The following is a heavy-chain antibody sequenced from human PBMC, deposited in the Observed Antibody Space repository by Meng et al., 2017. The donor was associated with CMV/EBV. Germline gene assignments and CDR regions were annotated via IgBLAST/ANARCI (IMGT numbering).Heavy chain of an antibody. V-gene: IGHV5-51*01. CDR1: GYSFTSYR. CDR2: MDPGASDI. CDR3: GRVLTVEVPPGHIDLPENSYYYAMDV. Sequence: GESLKISCKASGYSFTSYRVGWVRQMPGKGLEWMGIMDPGASDIRYSPSFQGHVSISVDKSINTAYLQWSSLKASDTAMYYCGRVLTVEVPPGHIDLPENSYYYAMDVWGQGTTVTVSS. D-gene: IGHD2-15*01. J-gene: IGHJ6*02.